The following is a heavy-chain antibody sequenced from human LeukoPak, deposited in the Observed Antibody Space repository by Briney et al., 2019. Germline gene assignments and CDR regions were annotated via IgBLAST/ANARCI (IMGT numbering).Heavy chain of an antibody. CDR2: ISGSGGST. D-gene: IGHD1-1*01. J-gene: IGHJ5*02. V-gene: IGHV3-23*01. CDR3: AAAWKEGWLDP. Sequence: GGSLRLSCAASGFTFSSYAMSWVRQAPGKGLEWVSAISGSGGSTYYADSVKGRFTISRDTSKNTLFLQMNSLRVEDTAVYYCAAAWKEGWLDPWGQGTLVTVSS. CDR1: GFTFSSYA.